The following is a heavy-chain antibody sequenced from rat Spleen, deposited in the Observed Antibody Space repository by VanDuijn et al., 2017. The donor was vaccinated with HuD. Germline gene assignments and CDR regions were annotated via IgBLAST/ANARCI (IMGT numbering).Heavy chain of an antibody. D-gene: IGHD1-2*01. CDR3: ARPDYSRFDY. CDR2: ISIGGGNT. J-gene: IGHJ2*01. CDR1: GFTFSNYY. V-gene: IGHV5-25*01. Sequence: EVQLVESGGGFVQPGRSMKLSCTALGFTFSNYYMAWVRQAPTKGLEWVASISIGGGNTYYRDSVKGRFTISRDNAKNTLYLQTDGLRSEDTATYYCARPDYSRFDYWGQGVMVTVSS.